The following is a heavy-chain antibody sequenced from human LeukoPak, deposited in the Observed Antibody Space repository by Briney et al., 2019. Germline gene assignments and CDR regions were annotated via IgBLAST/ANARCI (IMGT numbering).Heavy chain of an antibody. J-gene: IGHJ5*02. Sequence: SETLSLTCTVSGGSISSSSYYWGWIRQPPGKGLEWIGSIYYSGSTYYNPSLKSRVTISVDTSKNQFSLKLSSVTAADTAVYYCARDVRIVVADWFDPWGQGTLVTVSS. V-gene: IGHV4-39*07. D-gene: IGHD6-19*01. CDR3: ARDVRIVVADWFDP. CDR2: IYYSGST. CDR1: GGSISSSSYY.